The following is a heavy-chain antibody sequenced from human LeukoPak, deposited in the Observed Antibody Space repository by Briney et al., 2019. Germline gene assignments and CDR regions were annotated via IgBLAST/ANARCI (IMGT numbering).Heavy chain of an antibody. CDR1: GFTFSNAW. CDR2: IKSKTDGGTT. J-gene: IGHJ4*02. V-gene: IGHV3-15*01. D-gene: IGHD2-15*01. CDR3: TTSPPRYCSGGSCYGYFDY. Sequence: PGGSLRLSCAASGFTFSNAWMSWVRQAPGKGLEWVGRIKSKTDGGTTDYAAPVKGRFTISRDDSKNTLYLQMNSLKTEDTAVYYCTTSPPRYCSGGSCYGYFDYWGQGTLVTVSS.